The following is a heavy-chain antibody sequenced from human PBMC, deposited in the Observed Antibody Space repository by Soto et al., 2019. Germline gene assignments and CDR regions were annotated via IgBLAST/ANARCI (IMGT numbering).Heavy chain of an antibody. CDR3: AREGRGDAFDI. Sequence: QVQLVESGGGVVQPGRSLRLSCAASGFTFSSYAMHWVRQAPGKGLEWVAGISYDGSNKYYADSVKGRFTISRDNSKNTLYLQMNRLRAEHTAVYYCAREGRGDAFDIWGHGTMVTVSS. V-gene: IGHV3-30-3*01. J-gene: IGHJ3*02. CDR1: GFTFSSYA. D-gene: IGHD1-26*01. CDR2: ISYDGSNK.